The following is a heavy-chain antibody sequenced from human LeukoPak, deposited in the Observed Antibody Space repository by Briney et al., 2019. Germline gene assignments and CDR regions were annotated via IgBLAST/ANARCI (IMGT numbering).Heavy chain of an antibody. Sequence: HPGGSLRLSCAASGFTFSSYGMHWVRQAPGKGLEWVAFIRYDGSNKYYADSVKGRFTISRDNAKNSLYLQMNSLRAEDTAVYYCASHPGPYCGGDCYSRSSYFQHWGQGTLVTVSS. CDR3: ASHPGPYCGGDCYSRSSYFQH. J-gene: IGHJ1*01. V-gene: IGHV3-30*02. CDR2: IRYDGSNK. CDR1: GFTFSSYG. D-gene: IGHD2-21*02.